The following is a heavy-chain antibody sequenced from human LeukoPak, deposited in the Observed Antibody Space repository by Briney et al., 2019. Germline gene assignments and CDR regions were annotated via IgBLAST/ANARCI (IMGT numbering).Heavy chain of an antibody. V-gene: IGHV3-48*03. Sequence: GGSLRLSCAASGFPFSDHEMNWVRQAPGKGLEWVSYISSSGSDKYYPDSVKGRFTISRDNAKNSLFLQMNSLRDEDTAVYYCARRTSGAFAIWGQGTKVTVSS. CDR3: ARRTSGAFAI. J-gene: IGHJ3*02. CDR1: GFPFSDHE. CDR2: ISSSGSDK.